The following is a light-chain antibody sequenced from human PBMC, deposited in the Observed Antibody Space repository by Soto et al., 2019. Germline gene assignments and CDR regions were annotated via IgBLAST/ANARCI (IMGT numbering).Light chain of an antibody. V-gene: IGLV3-21*02. CDR3: QVWGSSSDHVV. CDR2: DDL. J-gene: IGLJ2*01. Sequence: SYELTQPPSVSLAPGQTARIACGGDNIGSKSVHWYQQKPGQAPLLVIYDDLNRPSGVPERFSGSNSGNTATLTITRVAAGDEADYYCQVWGSSSDHVVFGGGTQLTVL. CDR1: NIGSKS.